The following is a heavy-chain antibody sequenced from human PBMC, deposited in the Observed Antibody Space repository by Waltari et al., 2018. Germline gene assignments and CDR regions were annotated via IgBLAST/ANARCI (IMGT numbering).Heavy chain of an antibody. CDR3: ARDLDSGYEGGY. J-gene: IGHJ4*02. CDR2: INPNSGGT. Sequence: QVQLVQSGAEVKKPGASVEVSCKASGYTFTGYYMHWVRQAPGQGLEWMGRINPNSGGTNYAQKVQGRVTMTRDTSISTAYMELSRLRSDDTAVYYCARDLDSGYEGGYWGQGTLVTVSS. D-gene: IGHD5-12*01. V-gene: IGHV1-2*06. CDR1: GYTFTGYY.